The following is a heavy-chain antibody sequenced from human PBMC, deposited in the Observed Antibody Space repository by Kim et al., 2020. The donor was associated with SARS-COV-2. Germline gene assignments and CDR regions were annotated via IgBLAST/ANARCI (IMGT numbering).Heavy chain of an antibody. Sequence: GGSLRLSCAASGFTFSSYAMHWVRQAPGKGLEWVAVISYDGSNKYYADSVKGRFTISRDNSKNTLYLQMNSLRAEDTAVYYCARTEDCSSTSCYPYYYYGMDVWGQGTTVTVSS. CDR1: GFTFSSYA. CDR2: ISYDGSNK. CDR3: ARTEDCSSTSCYPYYYYGMDV. J-gene: IGHJ6*02. D-gene: IGHD2-2*01. V-gene: IGHV3-30-3*01.